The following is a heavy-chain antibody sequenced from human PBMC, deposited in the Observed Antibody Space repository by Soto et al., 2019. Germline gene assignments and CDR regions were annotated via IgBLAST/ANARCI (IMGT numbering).Heavy chain of an antibody. V-gene: IGHV4-39*01. CDR1: GGSISTSSYY. J-gene: IGHJ4*02. D-gene: IGHD2-2*02. Sequence: PSETLSLPYTVSGGSISTSSYYWCWILQHPGKGLEWIGSIYYSGSTYYNPSLKSRVTISVDTSKNQFSLKLSSVTAADTAVYYCARYTVRGRAERSTFDYYGQRFLVRVSS. CDR3: ARYTVRGRAERSTFDY. CDR2: IYYSGST.